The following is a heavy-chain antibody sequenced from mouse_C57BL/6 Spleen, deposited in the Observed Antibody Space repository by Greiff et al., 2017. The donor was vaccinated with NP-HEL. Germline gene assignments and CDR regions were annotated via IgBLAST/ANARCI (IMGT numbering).Heavy chain of an antibody. V-gene: IGHV1-72*01. CDR2: IDPNSGGT. CDR3: ARAMRMITTAYYYAMDY. Sequence: VQLQQPGAELVKPGASVKLSCKASGYTFTSYWMHWVKQRPGRGLEWIGRIDPNSGGTKYNEKFKSKATLTVDKPSSTAYMQLSSLTSEDSAVYYCARAMRMITTAYYYAMDYWGQGTSVTVSS. J-gene: IGHJ4*01. D-gene: IGHD2-4*01. CDR1: GYTFTSYW.